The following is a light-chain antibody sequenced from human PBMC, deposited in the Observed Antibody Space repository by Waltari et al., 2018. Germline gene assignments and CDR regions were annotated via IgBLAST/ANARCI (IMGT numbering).Light chain of an antibody. CDR2: DIS. V-gene: IGKV3-15*01. CDR1: QGVRGL. J-gene: IGKJ4*01. CDR3: QQYGSWPLT. Sequence: ETVLTQSPVTLSVSPGERVALSCRASQGVRGLLAWYQQKPGQAPRPLVYDISTRATGIPARFSGSGSETEFTLTISGLQSEDFAVYYCQQYGSWPLTFGGGTKVDLK.